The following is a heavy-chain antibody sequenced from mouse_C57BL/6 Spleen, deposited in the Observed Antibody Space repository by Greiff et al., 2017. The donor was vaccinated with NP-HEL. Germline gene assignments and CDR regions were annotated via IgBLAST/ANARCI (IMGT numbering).Heavy chain of an antibody. CDR1: GYSITSGYY. CDR2: ISYDGSN. CDR3: ARAGDYDVAY. D-gene: IGHD2-4*01. Sequence: EVKLQESGPGLVKPSQSLSLTCSVTGYSITSGYYWNWIRQFPGNKLEWMGYISYDGSNNYNPSLKNRISITRDTSKNQFFLKLNSVTTEDTATYYCARAGDYDVAYWGQGTLVTVSA. J-gene: IGHJ3*01. V-gene: IGHV3-6*01.